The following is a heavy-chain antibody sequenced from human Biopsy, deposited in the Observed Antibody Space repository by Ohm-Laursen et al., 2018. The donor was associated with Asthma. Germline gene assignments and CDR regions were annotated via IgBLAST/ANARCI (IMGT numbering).Heavy chain of an antibody. Sequence: SETLFLTCSLSSGSGGYMRSGNYYWGWIRQPPGKGLEWIGSIYYSGTTYYTPSLESRVNVSADTSKNQFSLKRTSVTAADTAVYYCVRGSSSWHHGPFHYYYGLDVWGQGTTATVSS. CDR2: IYYSGTT. D-gene: IGHD6-13*01. V-gene: IGHV4-39*01. CDR1: SGSGGYMRSGNYY. CDR3: VRGSSSWHHGPFHYYYGLDV. J-gene: IGHJ6*02.